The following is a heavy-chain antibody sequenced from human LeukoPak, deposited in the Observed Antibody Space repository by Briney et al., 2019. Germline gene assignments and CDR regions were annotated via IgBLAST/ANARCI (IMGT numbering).Heavy chain of an antibody. CDR2: ISGSGGST. D-gene: IGHD6-19*01. J-gene: IGHJ4*02. V-gene: IGHV3-23*01. Sequence: GGSLRLSCAASGFTFSSYGMSWVRQAPGKGLEWVSAISGSGGSTYYADSVKGRFTISRDNSKNTLYLQMNSLRAEDTAVYYCARIRDSGWQIDYWGQGTLVTVSS. CDR1: GFTFSSYG. CDR3: ARIRDSGWQIDY.